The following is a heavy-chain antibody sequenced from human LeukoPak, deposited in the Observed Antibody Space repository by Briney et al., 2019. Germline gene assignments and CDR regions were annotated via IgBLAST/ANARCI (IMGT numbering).Heavy chain of an antibody. J-gene: IGHJ4*02. CDR2: VNWDDDK. Sequence: SGPTLVNPTQTLTLTCSFSGFSLSTSGMCVSWIRQTPGKALEWLALVNWDDDKYYSTSLKTRLIISKDASKNQVVLTMTNMDPVDTATYYCARYLYGDSAFYFDYWGQGTLVTVSS. D-gene: IGHD4-17*01. CDR3: ARYLYGDSAFYFDY. CDR1: GFSLSTSGMC. V-gene: IGHV2-70*01.